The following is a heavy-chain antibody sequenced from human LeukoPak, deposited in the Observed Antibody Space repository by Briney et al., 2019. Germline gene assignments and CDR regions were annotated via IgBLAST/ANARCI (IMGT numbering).Heavy chain of an antibody. CDR3: AKDQPAAQYQLLVEMVFGCFDY. CDR2: ISGSGGST. V-gene: IGHV3-23*01. J-gene: IGHJ4*02. CDR1: GFTFSTYA. D-gene: IGHD2-2*01. Sequence: QSGGSLRLSCVASGFTFSTYAISWVRQAPGEGLEWVSAISGSGGSTYYADSVKGRFTISRDNSKNTLYLQMNSLRAEDTAVYYCAKDQPAAQYQLLVEMVFGCFDYWGQGTLVTVSS.